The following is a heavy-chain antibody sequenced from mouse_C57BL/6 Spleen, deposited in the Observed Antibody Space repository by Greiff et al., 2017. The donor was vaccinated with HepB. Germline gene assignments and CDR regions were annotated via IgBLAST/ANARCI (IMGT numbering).Heavy chain of an antibody. V-gene: IGHV1-76*01. J-gene: IGHJ3*01. Sequence: QVQLQQSGAELVRPGASVKLSCKASGYTFTDYYINWVKQRPGQGLEWIARIYPGSGNTYYNEKFKGKATLTAEKSSSTAYMQRSSLTSEDSAVYFCARGEGLRGWFAYWGQGTLVTVSA. CDR2: IYPGSGNT. CDR3: ARGEGLRGWFAY. D-gene: IGHD2-4*01. CDR1: GYTFTDYY.